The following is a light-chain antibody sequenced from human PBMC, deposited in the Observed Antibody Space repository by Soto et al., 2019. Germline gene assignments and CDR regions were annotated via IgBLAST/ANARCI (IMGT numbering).Light chain of an antibody. V-gene: IGKV1-39*01. CDR2: SAS. CDR1: QRVGSY. J-gene: IGKJ1*01. CDR3: QQSHNTPLT. Sequence: DIQMTQSPSSLSASVGDRLTITCRASQRVGSYLNWYQQKPGKAPTLLIDSASELQSGVSSRFSGSGSGTDFTLTIRNLQPEDFAVYYCQQSHNTPLTFGQGTKVEI.